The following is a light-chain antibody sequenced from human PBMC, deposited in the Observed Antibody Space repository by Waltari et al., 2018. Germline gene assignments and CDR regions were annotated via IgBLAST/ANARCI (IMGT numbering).Light chain of an antibody. J-gene: IGLJ3*02. CDR1: SSDVGSYNL. V-gene: IGLV2-23*01. Sequence: QSALTQPASVSGSPGQSITISCPGTSSDVGSYNLVPWYQQHPGTAPKPMIYEGSKRPSGVSDRFSGSKSGNTASLTISGLQAEDEADYYCWSYAGSSTWVFGGGTKLTVL. CDR3: WSYAGSSTWV. CDR2: EGS.